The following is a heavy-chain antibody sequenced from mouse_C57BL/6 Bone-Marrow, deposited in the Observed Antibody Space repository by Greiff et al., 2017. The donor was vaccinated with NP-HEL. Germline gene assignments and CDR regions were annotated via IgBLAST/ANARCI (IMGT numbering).Heavy chain of an antibody. J-gene: IGHJ1*03. Sequence: VQLQQSGAELVRPGASVKLSCTASGFNIKDDYMHWVKQRPEQGLEWIGWIDPENGDTEYASKFQGKATITADTSSNTAYLQLSSLTSEDTAVYYCTTVYYYGSSYVYWYFDVWGTGTTVTVSS. V-gene: IGHV14-4*01. CDR3: TTVYYYGSSYVYWYFDV. CDR1: GFNIKDDY. CDR2: IDPENGDT. D-gene: IGHD1-1*01.